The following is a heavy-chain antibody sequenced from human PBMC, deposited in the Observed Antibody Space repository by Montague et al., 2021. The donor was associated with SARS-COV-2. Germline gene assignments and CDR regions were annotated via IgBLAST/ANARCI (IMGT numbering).Heavy chain of an antibody. CDR1: GGSISGYY. V-gene: IGHV4-59*13. D-gene: IGHD2-2*01. Sequence: SETLSLTCTVSGGSISGYYWNWIRQPPGKGLEWIGYIYSSGSTNYNPSLKSRVTMSVDTSKNQLSLNLSSVTAADTAVYYCARDSLVASYYYYGVDVWGQETTVTVAS. CDR3: ARDSLVASYYYYGVDV. J-gene: IGHJ6*02. CDR2: IYSSGST.